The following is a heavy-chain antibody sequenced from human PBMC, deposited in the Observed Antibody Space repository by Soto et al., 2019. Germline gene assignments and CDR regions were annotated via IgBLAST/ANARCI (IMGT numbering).Heavy chain of an antibody. Sequence: SQTLCLTSSVSGGSISNVDYYWSWIRQPPGKCLEWIGYIYYSGSTYYNPSLKSRVTISVDTSKNQFSLKLSSVTAEDTAVYYCAGSTYYYASSGYPFDYRGEGILVTVSS. V-gene: IGHV4-30-4*01. CDR2: IYYSGST. J-gene: IGHJ4*02. CDR3: AGSTYYYASSGYPFDY. D-gene: IGHD3-22*01. CDR1: GGSISNVDYY.